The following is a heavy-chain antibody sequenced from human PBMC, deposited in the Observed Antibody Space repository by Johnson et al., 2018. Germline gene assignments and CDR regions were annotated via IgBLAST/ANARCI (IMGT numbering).Heavy chain of an antibody. CDR1: GGSISNSF. Sequence: QVQLQESGPGLVKPSETLSLTCTVSGGSISNSFWSWIRQPPGKRLEWIGHIYYNGNTNYNPSLKSRVPISLDTSKNQFSLNLRSVSAADTAVYYCASRDVFRYPGDAFASWGQGTMVTVAS. CDR2: IYYNGNT. CDR3: ASRDVFRYPGDAFAS. D-gene: IGHD3-16*01. V-gene: IGHV4-59*01. J-gene: IGHJ3*02.